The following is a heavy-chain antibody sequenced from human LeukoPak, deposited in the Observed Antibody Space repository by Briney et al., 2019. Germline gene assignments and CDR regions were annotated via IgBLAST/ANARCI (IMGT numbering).Heavy chain of an antibody. CDR3: AGELVIAKNWFDP. J-gene: IGHJ5*02. D-gene: IGHD2-21*01. V-gene: IGHV4-4*07. CDR2: IYTSGST. Sequence: SETLSLTCTVSGGSISSYYWSWIRQPAGKGLEWIGRIYTSGSTHYNPSLQRRVTRSVDPSKNQFTLQLRPVAAADTAVYYWAGELVIAKNWFDPWGQGTLVTVSS. CDR1: GGSISSYY.